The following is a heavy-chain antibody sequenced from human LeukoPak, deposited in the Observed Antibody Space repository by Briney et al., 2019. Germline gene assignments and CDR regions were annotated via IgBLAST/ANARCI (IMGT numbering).Heavy chain of an antibody. D-gene: IGHD6-6*01. Sequence: PGGSLRLSCAASGFTFSSYAMHWVRQAPGKGLEWVAVISYDGSNKYYADSVKGRFTISRDNSKNTLYLQMNSLRAEDTAVYYCATLSIACTLYYCGQETLVTVSS. CDR1: GFTFSSYA. J-gene: IGHJ4*02. CDR2: ISYDGSNK. V-gene: IGHV3-30-3*01. CDR3: ATLSIACTLYY.